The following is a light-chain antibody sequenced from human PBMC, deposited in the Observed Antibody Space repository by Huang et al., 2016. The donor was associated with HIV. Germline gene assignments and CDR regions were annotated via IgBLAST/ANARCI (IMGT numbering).Light chain of an antibody. J-gene: IGKJ4*01. CDR1: QDITNF. CDR2: DAS. Sequence: DIVMTQSPSSLSESVGDRVTITCQAIQDITNFLNWYQQSPGKAPTVLIYDASNLETGVPSRFSGSGSGTDFTFTISSLQPEDTATYYCQQYENLPLTFGGGTKVEIK. CDR3: QQYENLPLT. V-gene: IGKV1-33*01.